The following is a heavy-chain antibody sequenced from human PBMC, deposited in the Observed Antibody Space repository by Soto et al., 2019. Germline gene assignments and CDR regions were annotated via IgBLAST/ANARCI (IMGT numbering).Heavy chain of an antibody. D-gene: IGHD2-2*01. CDR3: AREAIVVIPAAQPSHFDS. J-gene: IGHJ4*02. V-gene: IGHV1-18*01. Sequence: QVQLVQSGAEVKKPGASVKVSCKASGYTFIKYGINWVRQAPGQGLEWMGWISPYSNYTHSAQKFQGSLTLTTDTAATTAYMGLGSLRSADTALYYCAREAIVVIPAAQPSHFDSWGQGTLVTVSS. CDR2: ISPYSNYT. CDR1: GYTFIKYG.